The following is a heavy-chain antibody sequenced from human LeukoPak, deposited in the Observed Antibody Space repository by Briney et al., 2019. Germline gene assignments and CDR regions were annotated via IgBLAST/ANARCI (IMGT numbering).Heavy chain of an antibody. J-gene: IGHJ4*02. CDR2: ISSSSSYI. D-gene: IGHD5-18*01. CDR1: GFTFSRHG. V-gene: IGHV3-21*01. CDR3: ASVDTAR. Sequence: GGSLRLSCVASGFTFSRHGMNWVRQAPGKGLEWVSSISSSSSYIYYADSVKGRFTISRDNAKNSLYLQMNSLRAEDTAVYYCASVDTARWGQGTLVTVSS.